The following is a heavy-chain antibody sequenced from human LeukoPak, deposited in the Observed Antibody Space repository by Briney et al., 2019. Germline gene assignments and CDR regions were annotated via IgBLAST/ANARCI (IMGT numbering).Heavy chain of an antibody. J-gene: IGHJ4*02. CDR3: VRGMGD. CDR2: ISTDGRSS. CDR1: GFTFNSYW. D-gene: IGHD1-26*01. V-gene: IGHV3-74*01. Sequence: PGGSLRLSCAASGFTFNSYWMHWVRQAPGKGLVWVSRISTDGRSSNYADSVKGRFTISRDNAKNALYLQMNRLRVEDTAVYYCVRGMGDWGQGTLVTVSS.